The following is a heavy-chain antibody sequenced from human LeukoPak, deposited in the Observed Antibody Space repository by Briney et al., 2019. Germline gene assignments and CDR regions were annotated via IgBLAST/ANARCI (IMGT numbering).Heavy chain of an antibody. CDR3: ARSYDSSGYYYYGMDV. V-gene: IGHV3-74*01. CDR2: INGDGSST. Sequence: GGSLRLSCAASGFTFSNYWMHWVRQAPGKGLVWVSRINGDGSSTNYADSVKGRFTISRDDAKDTVYLQMNSLRAEDTAVYYCARSYDSSGYYYYGMDVWGQGTTVTVSS. J-gene: IGHJ6*02. CDR1: GFTFSNYW. D-gene: IGHD3-22*01.